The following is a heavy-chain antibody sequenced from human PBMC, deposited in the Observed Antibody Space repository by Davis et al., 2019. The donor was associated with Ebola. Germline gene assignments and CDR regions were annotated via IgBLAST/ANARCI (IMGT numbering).Heavy chain of an antibody. CDR1: GFTFSSYA. CDR3: AREGRVFALDY. CDR2: IKTDGSLI. J-gene: IGHJ4*02. Sequence: HTGGSLRLSCSASGFTFSSYAMHWVRQVPGKGLVWVSRIKTDGSLIGYGDSVQGRFIISRDNAKNTVYLQMNDLRAEDTAVYYCAREGRVFALDYWGQGALVTVSS. D-gene: IGHD3-3*01. V-gene: IGHV3-74*01.